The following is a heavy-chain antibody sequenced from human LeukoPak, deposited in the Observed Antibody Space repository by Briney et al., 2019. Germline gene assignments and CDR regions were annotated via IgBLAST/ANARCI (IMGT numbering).Heavy chain of an antibody. D-gene: IGHD4-23*01. CDR2: VDPKDGET. J-gene: IGHJ4*02. CDR3: TTTNVGNSPRDY. Sequence: ASVKISCKASGCTFADNYMHWVQQAPGKGPEWMGFVDPKDGETVYAEKFQDRVTLSADTSIDTAYMELSSLTSEDTAMYYCTTTNVGNSPRDYWGQGTLVTVSS. V-gene: IGHV1-69-2*01. CDR1: GCTFADNY.